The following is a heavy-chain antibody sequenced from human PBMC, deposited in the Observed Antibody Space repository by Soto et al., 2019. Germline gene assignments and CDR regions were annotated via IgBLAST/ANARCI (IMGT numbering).Heavy chain of an antibody. J-gene: IGHJ4*02. Sequence: ASVKVSCKASGYTFTSYGISWVRQAPGQGLEWMGWISAYNGNTNYAQKLQGRVTMTTDTSTSTAYMELRSLRSDDTAVYYCARDGNSGIYSETDGEPLFDYWGQGTLVTV. V-gene: IGHV1-18*01. D-gene: IGHD1-26*01. CDR1: GYTFTSYG. CDR2: ISAYNGNT. CDR3: ARDGNSGIYSETDGEPLFDY.